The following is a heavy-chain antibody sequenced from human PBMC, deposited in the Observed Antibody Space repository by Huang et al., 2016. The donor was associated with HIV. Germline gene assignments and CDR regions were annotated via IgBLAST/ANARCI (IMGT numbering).Heavy chain of an antibody. Sequence: QLQLQESGPGLVRPSETLSLTCRVSGGSVNSGYYYWGWIRQPPGKGREWIAGVFYGGNTFYNPSLKSRVSMAVDTSKKRFSLNLSSVTAADTAVYFCARLPFDYVWGTQRQTALDELDVWGQGTMVTVSS. CDR1: GGSVNSGYYY. CDR2: VFYGGNT. CDR3: ARLPFDYVWGTQRQTALDELDV. D-gene: IGHD3-16*01. J-gene: IGHJ3*01. V-gene: IGHV4-39*01.